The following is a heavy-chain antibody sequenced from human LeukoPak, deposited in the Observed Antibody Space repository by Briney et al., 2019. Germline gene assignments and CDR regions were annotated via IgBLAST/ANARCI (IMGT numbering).Heavy chain of an antibody. J-gene: IGHJ5*02. D-gene: IGHD3-9*01. Sequence: GGSLRLSCAASGFTFSSYAMSWVRQAPGKGLEWVSAISGSGGSTYYADSVKGRFTISRDNSKNTLYLQMNSLRAEDTAVYYCAKDQTRYYDILTGGNWFDPWGQGILVTVSS. CDR1: GFTFSSYA. CDR3: AKDQTRYYDILTGGNWFDP. V-gene: IGHV3-23*01. CDR2: ISGSGGST.